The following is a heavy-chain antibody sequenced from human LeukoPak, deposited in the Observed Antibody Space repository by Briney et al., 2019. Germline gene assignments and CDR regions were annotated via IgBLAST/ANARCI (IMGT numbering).Heavy chain of an antibody. CDR3: ARDLVVGAGGD. CDR2: ISPYNGNT. V-gene: IGHV1-18*01. J-gene: IGHJ4*02. D-gene: IGHD1-26*01. CDR1: GYTFINYG. Sequence: EASVKVSCKASGYTFINYGITWVRQAPGQGLEWMGWISPYNGNTKYLQKLQGRVTMTTDTSTSTAYMEVRSLRSDDTAVYYCARDLVVGAGGDWGQGTLVTVSS.